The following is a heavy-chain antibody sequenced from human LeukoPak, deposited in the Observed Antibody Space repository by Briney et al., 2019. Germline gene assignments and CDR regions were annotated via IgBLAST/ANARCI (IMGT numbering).Heavy chain of an antibody. CDR3: ARVRYYDSSGYKTNFDY. J-gene: IGHJ4*02. Sequence: ASVKVSCKASGYTFTGYYMHWVRQAPGQGLEWMGWISAYNGNTNYAQKLQGRVTMTTDTSTSTAYMELRSLRSDDTAVYYCARVRYYDSSGYKTNFDYWGQGTLVTVSS. CDR1: GYTFTGYY. D-gene: IGHD3-22*01. V-gene: IGHV1-18*04. CDR2: ISAYNGNT.